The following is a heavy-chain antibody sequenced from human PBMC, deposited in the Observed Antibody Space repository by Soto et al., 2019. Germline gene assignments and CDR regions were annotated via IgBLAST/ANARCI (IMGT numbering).Heavy chain of an antibody. Sequence: QVQLVESGGGVVQPGRSLRLSCAASGFPFSTYGMHCVRQAPGKGLEWVAVIWFDGSIQYYGDSVKGRFTISRDNSKNTLYLQMNSLRAEDTAVYYCARASGPFDYWGQGTLVTVSS. CDR1: GFPFSTYG. D-gene: IGHD1-26*01. CDR3: ARASGPFDY. J-gene: IGHJ4*02. CDR2: IWFDGSIQ. V-gene: IGHV3-33*01.